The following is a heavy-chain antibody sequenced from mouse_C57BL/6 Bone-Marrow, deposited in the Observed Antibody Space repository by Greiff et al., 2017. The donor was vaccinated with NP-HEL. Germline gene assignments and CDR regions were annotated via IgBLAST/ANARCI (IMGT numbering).Heavy chain of an antibody. J-gene: IGHJ2*01. CDR2: IYPRSGNT. Sequence: QVQLKQSGAELARPGASVKLSCKASGYTFTSYGISWVKQRTGQGLEWIGEIYPRSGNTYYNEKFKGKATLTADKSSSTAYMELRSLTSEDSAVYVCARGPAQALYYFDYWGQGTTLTVSS. V-gene: IGHV1-81*01. D-gene: IGHD3-2*02. CDR3: ARGPAQALYYFDY. CDR1: GYTFTSYG.